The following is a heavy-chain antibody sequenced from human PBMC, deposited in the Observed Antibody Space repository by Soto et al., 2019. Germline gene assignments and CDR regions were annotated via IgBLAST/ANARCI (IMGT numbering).Heavy chain of an antibody. D-gene: IGHD2-2*01. J-gene: IGHJ4*02. CDR2: IDKSGGDT. CDR1: GFTFTNYL. CDR3: AKDTYSRSWYF. Sequence: EVQLLESGGDLVQPGGSLRLSCAASGFTFTNYLMTWVRQAPGKGLEWVSSIDKSGGDTYYADSVKGRFTVSRDNSKNTLYPQMNCLRAEDTALYYCAKDTYSRSWYFWGQGTLVTVSS. V-gene: IGHV3-23*05.